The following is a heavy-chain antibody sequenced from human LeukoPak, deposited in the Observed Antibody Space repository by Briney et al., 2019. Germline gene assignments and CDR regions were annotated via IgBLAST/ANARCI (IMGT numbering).Heavy chain of an antibody. V-gene: IGHV4-39*07. CDR3: ARLYSSSWFFDY. Sequence: SETLSLTCTVSGGSISSSSYYWGWIRQPPGKGLEWIGSIYYSGSTYYNPSLKRRVTISVDTSKNQFSLKLSSVTAADTAVYYCARLYSSSWFFDYWGQGTLVTVSS. CDR1: GGSISSSSYY. CDR2: IYYSGST. J-gene: IGHJ4*02. D-gene: IGHD6-13*01.